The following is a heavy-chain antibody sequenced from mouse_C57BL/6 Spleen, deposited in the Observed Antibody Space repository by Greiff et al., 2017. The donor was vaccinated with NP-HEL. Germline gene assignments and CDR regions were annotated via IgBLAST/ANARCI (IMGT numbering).Heavy chain of an antibody. Sequence: EVKLQESGEGLVKPGGSLKLSCAASGFTFSSYAMSWVRQTPEKRLEWVAYISSGGDYIYYADTVKGRFTISRDNARNTLYLQMSSLKSEDTAMYYCTRDYGSSYFAYWGQGTLVTVSA. CDR1: GFTFSSYA. CDR2: ISSGGDYI. V-gene: IGHV5-9-1*02. CDR3: TRDYGSSYFAY. D-gene: IGHD1-1*01. J-gene: IGHJ3*01.